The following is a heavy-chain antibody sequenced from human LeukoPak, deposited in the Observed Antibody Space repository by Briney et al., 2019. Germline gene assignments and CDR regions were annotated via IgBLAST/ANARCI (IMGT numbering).Heavy chain of an antibody. J-gene: IGHJ4*02. Sequence: LGESLKISCKASGYSFTTYWIGWVRQMPGKGLEWVGNIYPGDSDTRYSPSLQGRVTISVDKSIGTAYLQWSSLKASDTAIYYCARRNGYDSSYYFDYWGQGNLVTVSS. V-gene: IGHV5-51*01. CDR1: GYSFTTYW. D-gene: IGHD5-12*01. CDR3: ARRNGYDSSYYFDY. CDR2: IYPGDSDT.